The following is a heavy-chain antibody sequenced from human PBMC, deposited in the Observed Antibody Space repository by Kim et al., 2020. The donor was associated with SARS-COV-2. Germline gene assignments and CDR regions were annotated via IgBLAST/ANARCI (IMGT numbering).Heavy chain of an antibody. Sequence: GGSLRLSCAASGFTFSSYAMSWVRQAPGKGLEWVSAISGSGGSTYYADSVKGRFTISRDNSKNTLYLQMNSLRAEDTAVYYCAKDHRGRYCSSTSCYGFDYWGQGTLVTVSS. CDR1: GFTFSSYA. D-gene: IGHD2-2*01. J-gene: IGHJ4*02. CDR2: ISGSGGST. CDR3: AKDHRGRYCSSTSCYGFDY. V-gene: IGHV3-23*01.